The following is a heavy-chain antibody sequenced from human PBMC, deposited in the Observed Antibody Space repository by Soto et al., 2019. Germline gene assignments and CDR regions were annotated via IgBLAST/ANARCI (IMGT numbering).Heavy chain of an antibody. J-gene: IGHJ4*02. CDR3: AKDLMVALGDYFAY. CDR1: GFTFTNYA. CDR2: ISGGGGSI. V-gene: IGHV3-23*01. D-gene: IGHD2-8*01. Sequence: EVQLLESGGGLVQPGGSLRLSCVASGFTFTNYAINWVRQAPGKGLEWVSGISGGGGSIYYSDSVKGRFTISRDNSKNTLYLQMNSLRAEDTAVYYCAKDLMVALGDYFAYWGQGTLVTVSS.